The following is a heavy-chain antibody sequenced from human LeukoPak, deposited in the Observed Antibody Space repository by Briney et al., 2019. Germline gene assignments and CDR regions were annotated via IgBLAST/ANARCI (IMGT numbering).Heavy chain of an antibody. D-gene: IGHD4-17*01. J-gene: IGHJ5*02. CDR3: AKSSTVTNWFYP. CDR1: GYIFIDYY. Sequence: ASVKVSCKASGYIFIDYYMHWVRQAPGQGLEWVGMINPSGGYTSNSQKFQGRVTMTRDTSTSTVYMELSSLRSEDTAVYYCAKSSTVTNWFYPWGQGTLVTVSS. V-gene: IGHV1-46*01. CDR2: INPSGGYT.